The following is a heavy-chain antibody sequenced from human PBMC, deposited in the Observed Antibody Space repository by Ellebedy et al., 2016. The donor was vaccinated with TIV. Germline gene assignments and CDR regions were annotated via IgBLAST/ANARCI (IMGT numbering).Heavy chain of an antibody. CDR3: ATNRRVGSIDY. CDR1: GGSISSSP. D-gene: IGHD1-26*01. V-gene: IGHV3-74*01. J-gene: IGHJ4*02. Sequence: PSETLSLTCTVSGGSISSSPYHWGWIRQPPGKGLVWVSRSNPDGSITNYADSVKGRFTMSRDNAKNTAYLQMNSLRAEDTAVYYCATNRRVGSIDYWGQGTLVTVSS. CDR2: SNPDGSIT.